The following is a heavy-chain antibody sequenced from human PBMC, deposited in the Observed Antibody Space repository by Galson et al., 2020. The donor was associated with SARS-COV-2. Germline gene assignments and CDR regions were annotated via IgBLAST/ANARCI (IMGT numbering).Heavy chain of an antibody. D-gene: IGHD1-26*01. CDR2: ISYDGSNK. J-gene: IGHJ4*02. CDR3: AGSGSYYVNADY. V-gene: IGHV3-30*04. CDR1: GFTFSSYA. Sequence: GGSLRLSCAASGFTFSSYAMHWVRQAPGKGLEWVAVISYDGSNKYYADSVKGRFTISRDNSKNTLYLQMNSLRAEDTAVYYCAGSGSYYVNADYWGQGTLVTVSS.